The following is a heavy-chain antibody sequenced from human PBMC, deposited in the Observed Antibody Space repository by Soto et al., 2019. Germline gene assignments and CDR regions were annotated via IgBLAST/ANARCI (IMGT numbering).Heavy chain of an antibody. J-gene: IGHJ3*02. Sequence: GGSLRLSCAASGFTFSNAWMSWVRQAPGKGLEWVGRIKSKTDGGTTDYAAPVKGRFTISRDDSKNTLYLQMKSLKTEDTAVYYCTTYWNYDAFDIWGQGTMVTVSS. CDR3: TTYWNYDAFDI. D-gene: IGHD1-7*01. CDR1: GFTFSNAW. V-gene: IGHV3-15*01. CDR2: IKSKTDGGTT.